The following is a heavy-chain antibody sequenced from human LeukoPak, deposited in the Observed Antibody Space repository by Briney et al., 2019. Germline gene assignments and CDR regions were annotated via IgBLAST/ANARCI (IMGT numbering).Heavy chain of an antibody. J-gene: IGHJ6*02. V-gene: IGHV3-23*01. D-gene: IGHD2-21*02. Sequence: GGSLRLSCAVSGITLSNYGMSWVRQAPGKGLEWVAGISDSGGRTNYADSVKGRFTISRDNAKNSLYLQMNSLRAEDTAVYYCARAYCGGDCYANYYYGMDVWGQGTTVTVSS. CDR1: GITLSNYG. CDR3: ARAYCGGDCYANYYYGMDV. CDR2: ISDSGGRT.